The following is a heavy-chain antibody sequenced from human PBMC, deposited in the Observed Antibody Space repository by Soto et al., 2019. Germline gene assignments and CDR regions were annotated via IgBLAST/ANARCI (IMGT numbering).Heavy chain of an antibody. CDR2: IYYSGST. V-gene: IGHV4-59*01. J-gene: IGHJ4*02. CDR1: GGSIRSYY. CDR3: AREVKWSGYFAS. Sequence: QVQLQESGPGLVKPSETLSLTCTVSGGSIRSYYWSWIRQSPGKGLEWIGYIYYSGSTNYNPSLKSRVTNSVTTSKNQFPLRLNSVTAGDRAGYYCAREVKWSGYFASWGQGALVTVSS. D-gene: IGHD2-15*01.